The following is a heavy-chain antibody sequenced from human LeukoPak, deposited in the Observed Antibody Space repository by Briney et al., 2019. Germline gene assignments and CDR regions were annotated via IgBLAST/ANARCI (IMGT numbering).Heavy chain of an antibody. V-gene: IGHV4-38-2*02. CDR1: PGSITNDYY. CDR2: MHQSGST. J-gene: IGHJ4*02. D-gene: IGHD2-21*02. Sequence: KASETLSLTCAVSPGSITNDYYWGWIRQPPGKGLEWIGSMHQSGSTYYNPSLKSRVTISVDTSKSQFSLELRSVTAADTAVYFCAREEGVVTAIHFDYWGQGILVTVSS. CDR3: AREEGVVTAIHFDY.